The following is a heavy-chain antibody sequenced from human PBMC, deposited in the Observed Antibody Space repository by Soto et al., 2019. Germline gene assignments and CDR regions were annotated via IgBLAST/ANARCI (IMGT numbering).Heavy chain of an antibody. CDR1: GGSISSGGYY. J-gene: IGHJ1*01. Sequence: SETLSLTCXVSGGSISSGGYYWSWIRQPPGKGLEWIGYIYYSGSTNYNPSLKSRVTISVDTSKNQFSLKLSSVTAADTAVYYCARAPDYGDYPEYFQHWGQGTLVTVSS. V-gene: IGHV4-61*08. CDR2: IYYSGST. CDR3: ARAPDYGDYPEYFQH. D-gene: IGHD4-17*01.